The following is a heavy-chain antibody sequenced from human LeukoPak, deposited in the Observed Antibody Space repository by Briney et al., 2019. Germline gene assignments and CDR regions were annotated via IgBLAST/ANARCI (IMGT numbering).Heavy chain of an antibody. V-gene: IGHV3-15*01. D-gene: IGHD3-22*01. CDR1: WFTFSNPW. CDR3: TTRYYYDSSVLEH. CDR2: IKSKTDSGTT. J-gene: IGHJ1*01. Sequence: GGALLLSFAASWFTFSNPWMSWGRPAPGEGVEVGGRIKSKTDSGTTDYAAPVKGRFTISRDDSKNTLYLQMNSLKTEDTAVYYCTTRYYYDSSVLEHWGQGTLVTVSS.